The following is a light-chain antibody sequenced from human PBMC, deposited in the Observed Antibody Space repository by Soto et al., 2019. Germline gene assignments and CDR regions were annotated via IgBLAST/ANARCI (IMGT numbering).Light chain of an antibody. V-gene: IGLV2-14*01. CDR3: SSYTRSSTLV. CDR2: DVS. CDR1: SSDVGGYNY. J-gene: IGLJ2*01. Sequence: QSALTQPASVYGSPGQSITISCTGTSSDVGGYNYVSWYQQHPGKAPKLMIYDVSNRPSGVSNRFSGSKSGNTASLTISGLQAEDEADYYCSSYTRSSTLVFGGGTKLTVL.